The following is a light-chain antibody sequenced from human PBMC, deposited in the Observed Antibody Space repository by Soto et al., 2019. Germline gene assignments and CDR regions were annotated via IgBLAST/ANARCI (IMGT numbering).Light chain of an antibody. Sequence: DIQMTQSPSSLSASIGDRVTITCRASQDLRTDLVWYQQKPGKAPNRLIYAASTWQSGGPSRLSGSGSGTQFTLTISSLQPEDFATYYCLQQNAYPWAFGPGTEVEV. J-gene: IGKJ1*01. CDR2: AAS. CDR3: LQQNAYPWA. V-gene: IGKV1-17*01. CDR1: QDLRTD.